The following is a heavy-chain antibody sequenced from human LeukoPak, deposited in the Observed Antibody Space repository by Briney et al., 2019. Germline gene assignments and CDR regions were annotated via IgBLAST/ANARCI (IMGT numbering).Heavy chain of an antibody. Sequence: PGGSLRLSCAASGFTFSSYAMHWVRQAPGKGLEWVAVISYDGSNKYYADSVKGRFTISRDNSKNTLYLQMNSLRAEDTAVYYCAKVGCSSTSCYPGIQDGMDVWGQGTTVTVSS. V-gene: IGHV3-30*04. CDR3: AKVGCSSTSCYPGIQDGMDV. CDR1: GFTFSSYA. D-gene: IGHD2-2*01. J-gene: IGHJ6*02. CDR2: ISYDGSNK.